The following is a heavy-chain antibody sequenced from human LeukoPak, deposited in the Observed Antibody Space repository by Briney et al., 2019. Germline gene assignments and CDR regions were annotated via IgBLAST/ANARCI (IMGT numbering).Heavy chain of an antibody. J-gene: IGHJ6*02. Sequence: GGSLRLSCAASGCTFSSYSMNWVRQAPGKGLEWVSYISSSSSTIYYTDSVQGRFTISRDNARNSLFLQMNSLRDEDTAVYYCARVGRGVYGMDVWGQGTTVTVSS. V-gene: IGHV3-48*02. CDR2: ISSSSSTI. CDR3: ARVGRGVYGMDV. CDR1: GCTFSSYS. D-gene: IGHD3-10*01.